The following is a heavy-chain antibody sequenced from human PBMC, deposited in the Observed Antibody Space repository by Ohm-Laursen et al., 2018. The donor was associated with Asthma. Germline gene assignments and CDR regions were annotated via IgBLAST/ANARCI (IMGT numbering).Heavy chain of an antibody. CDR3: VRDYCIDGFCSKAFDP. Sequence: SLRLSCAAPGFTFTSYDMYWVRQAPGKGLEFVAVFWYGGSNKYYADSAKGRFTISRDIAKNTLYLEMNSLRAEDTAVYYCVRDYCIDGFCSKAFDPWGQGTLVTVSS. CDR2: FWYGGSNK. J-gene: IGHJ5*02. D-gene: IGHD2-8*01. CDR1: GFTFTSYD. V-gene: IGHV3-33*08.